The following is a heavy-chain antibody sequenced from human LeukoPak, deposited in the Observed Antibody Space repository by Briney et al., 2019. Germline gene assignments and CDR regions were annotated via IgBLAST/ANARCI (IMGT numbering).Heavy chain of an antibody. V-gene: IGHV3-73*01. CDR3: TCFGRDIVVAPAAMPNQFDY. Sequence: GGSLRLSCAASGFTFSGSAMHWVRQASGKELEWVGRIRSKANSYATAYAASVKGRFTISRDDSKNTAYLQMNSLKTEDTAVYYCTCFGRDIVVAPAAMPNQFDYWGQGTLVTVSS. J-gene: IGHJ4*02. CDR2: IRSKANSYAT. CDR1: GFTFSGSA. D-gene: IGHD2-2*01.